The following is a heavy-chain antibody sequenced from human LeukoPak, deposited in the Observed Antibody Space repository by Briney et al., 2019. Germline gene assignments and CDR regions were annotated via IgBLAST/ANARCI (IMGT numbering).Heavy chain of an antibody. CDR1: GGSFSGYY. D-gene: IGHD3-22*01. V-gene: IGHV4-34*01. J-gene: IGHJ4*02. CDR2: INHSGST. CDR3: ARLSYYDSSGYYNSKKYYFDY. Sequence: SETLSLTCAVYGGSFSGYYWSWIRQPPGKGLEWIGEINHSGSTNYNPSLKSRVTISVDTSKNQFSLKLSSVTAADTAVYYCARLSYYDSSGYYNSKKYYFDYWGQGTLVTVSS.